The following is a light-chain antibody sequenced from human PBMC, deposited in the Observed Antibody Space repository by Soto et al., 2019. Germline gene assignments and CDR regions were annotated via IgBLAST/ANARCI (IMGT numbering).Light chain of an antibody. CDR1: IDDVTAYYR. Sequence: QSALTQPPSVSGSAGQSVTISCSGTIDDVTAYYRVSWYQQTPGTAPKLMIYGVSNRPSGVPDRFSGSRSGNTASLTISGLQAEDEGDYYCSVYTRTSTYVFGTGTKLTVL. CDR3: SVYTRTSTYV. CDR2: GVS. V-gene: IGLV2-18*01. J-gene: IGLJ1*01.